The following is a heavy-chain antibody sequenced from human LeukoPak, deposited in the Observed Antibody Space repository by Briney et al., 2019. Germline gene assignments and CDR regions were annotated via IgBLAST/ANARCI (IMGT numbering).Heavy chain of an antibody. CDR3: ARRGGTSWLRFGHFDY. CDR2: INHSGST. D-gene: IGHD5-12*01. V-gene: IGHV4-34*01. Sequence: SETLSLTCAVYGGSFSGYYWSWIRQPPGKGLEWIGEINHSGSTNYNPSLKSRVTISVDTSKNQFSLKLSSVTAADTAVYYCARRGGTSWLRFGHFDYWGQGTLVTVSS. CDR1: GGSFSGYY. J-gene: IGHJ4*02.